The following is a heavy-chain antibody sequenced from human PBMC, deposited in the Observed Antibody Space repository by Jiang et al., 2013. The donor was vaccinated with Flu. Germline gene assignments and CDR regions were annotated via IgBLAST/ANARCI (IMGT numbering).Heavy chain of an antibody. D-gene: IGHD2-15*01. CDR2: IDPRDSYT. J-gene: IGHJ4*02. Sequence: GAEVKKPGESLRISCKVSGYSFTTYWISWVRQMPGKGLEWMGTIDPRDSYTKYSPSFQGQVTISADKSISTAYLQWSSLKASDTAMYYCARAGMAGYCSGGSCYSDYWGQGTLVTVSS. V-gene: IGHV5-10-1*04. CDR1: GYSFTTYW. CDR3: ARAGMAGYCSGGSCYSDY.